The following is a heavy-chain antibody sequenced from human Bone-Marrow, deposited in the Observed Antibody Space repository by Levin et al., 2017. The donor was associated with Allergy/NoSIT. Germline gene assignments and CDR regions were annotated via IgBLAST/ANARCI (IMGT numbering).Heavy chain of an antibody. D-gene: IGHD6-19*01. CDR3: ARDAASGWRAYDL. CDR1: GFTLSRHW. J-gene: IGHJ3*01. CDR2: IKNDGSDK. Sequence: GGSLRLSCAASGFTLSRHWMGWVRQAPGKGLEWVADIKNDGSDKQYVDSVKGRFTISRDNAKNSLYLEMNSLTADDAASYFCARDAASGWRAYDLWGQGTMVSVSA. V-gene: IGHV3-7*03.